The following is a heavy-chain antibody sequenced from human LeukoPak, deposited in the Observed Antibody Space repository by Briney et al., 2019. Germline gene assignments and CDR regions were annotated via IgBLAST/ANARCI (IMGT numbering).Heavy chain of an antibody. CDR2: IRYDGSNK. J-gene: IGHJ4*02. D-gene: IGHD6-6*01. V-gene: IGHV3-30*02. Sequence: PGGSLRLSCAASGFTFSSYGMHWVRQAPGKGLEWVAFIRYDGSNKYYADSVKGRFTISRDNSKNTLYLQMNSLRAEDTAVYHCAKSIAARRFFDYWGQGTLVTVSS. CDR1: GFTFSSYG. CDR3: AKSIAARRFFDY.